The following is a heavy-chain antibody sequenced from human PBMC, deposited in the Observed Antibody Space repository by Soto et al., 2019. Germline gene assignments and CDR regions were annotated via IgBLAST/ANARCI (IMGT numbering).Heavy chain of an antibody. D-gene: IGHD3-10*01. V-gene: IGHV3-7*03. J-gene: IGHJ4*01. CDR3: ERDSGYGSGSSVKHYADY. CDR2: IKGDSSEK. CDR1: GXALGSYW. Sequence: GSLRLSCAASGXALGSYWMGWVRQAPGKGLELLGTIKGDSSEKKYVASVRGRFKMSRDNAQNSLYLQMDSLRVEHTAIYFCERDSGYGSGSSVKHYADYWGHGTLVTVS.